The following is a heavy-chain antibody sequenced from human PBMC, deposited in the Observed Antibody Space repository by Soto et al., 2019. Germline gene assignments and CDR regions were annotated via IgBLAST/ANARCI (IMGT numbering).Heavy chain of an antibody. J-gene: IGHJ5*02. D-gene: IGHD3-10*01. V-gene: IGHV4-34*01. CDR3: ASNSSGSPSWFDP. Sequence: SETLSLTCAVYGGSFSGYYWSWIRQPPGKGLEWIGEINHSGSTNYNPSLKSRVTISVDTSKNQFSLRLSSVTAADTAVYYCASNSSGSPSWFDPWGQGTLVTVSS. CDR2: INHSGST. CDR1: GGSFSGYY.